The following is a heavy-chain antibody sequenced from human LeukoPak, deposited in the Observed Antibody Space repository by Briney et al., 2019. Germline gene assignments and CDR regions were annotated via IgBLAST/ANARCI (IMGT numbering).Heavy chain of an antibody. D-gene: IGHD5-18*01. CDR1: GGSISSSGYS. J-gene: IGHJ4*02. CDR2: FHYPGNT. CDR3: ASSERGYSYGPLDY. Sequence: SETLSLTCSVSGGSISSSGYSWGWIRQPPGKELEWIGSFHYPGNTYYNPSLKSRVTISVDTSKNQFSLKLSSVTAADTAVYYCASSERGYSYGPLDYWGRGTLVTVSS. V-gene: IGHV4-39*01.